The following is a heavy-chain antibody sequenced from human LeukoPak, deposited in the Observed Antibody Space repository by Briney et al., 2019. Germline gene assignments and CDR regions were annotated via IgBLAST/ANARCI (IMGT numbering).Heavy chain of an antibody. CDR1: GFTFGDYG. J-gene: IGHJ6*03. D-gene: IGHD2-2*01. CDR2: VSGADGTT. CDR3: AKHWSYCSTTSCFFNYYYYYMDV. V-gene: IGHV3-23*01. Sequence: GGSLRLSCAGSGFTFGDYGMSWVRQVPGKGLEWVSGVSGADGTTYYADSVKGRFTISRDNSKSTLYLQMNNLRAEDTAVYYCAKHWSYCSTTSCFFNYYYYYMDVWGKGTTVTVSS.